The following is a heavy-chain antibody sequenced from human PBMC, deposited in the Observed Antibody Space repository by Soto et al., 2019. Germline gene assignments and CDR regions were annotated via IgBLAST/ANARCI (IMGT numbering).Heavy chain of an antibody. CDR1: GGTFSSYA. Sequence: QVQLVQSGAEVKKPGSSVKVSCKASGGTFSSYAISWVRQAPAQGLECMGGIIPVFGTANYAQKFQVRVTINAYESTSTVYMELSSLRSEDTAVYYCARGWNDFPHWCQGTLVTVSS. J-gene: IGHJ1*01. V-gene: IGHV1-69*01. CDR2: IIPVFGTA. D-gene: IGHD1-1*01. CDR3: ARGWNDFPH.